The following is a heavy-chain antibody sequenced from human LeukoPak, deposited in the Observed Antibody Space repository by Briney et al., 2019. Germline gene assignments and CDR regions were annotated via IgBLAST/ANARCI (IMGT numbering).Heavy chain of an antibody. J-gene: IGHJ5*02. V-gene: IGHV3-21*01. Sequence: PGGSLRLSCAASGFTFSSYSMNWARQAPGKGLEWVSSISSSSSYIYYADSVKGRFTISRDNAKNSLYLQMNSLRAEDTAVYYSALDPTGTTRNWFDPWGQGTLVTVSS. D-gene: IGHD1-1*01. CDR2: ISSSSSYI. CDR3: ALDPTGTTRNWFDP. CDR1: GFTFSSYS.